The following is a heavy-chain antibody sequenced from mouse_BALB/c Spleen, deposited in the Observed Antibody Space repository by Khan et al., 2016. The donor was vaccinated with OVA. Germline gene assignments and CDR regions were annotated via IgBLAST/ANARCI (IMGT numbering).Heavy chain of an antibody. CDR2: IWAGGST. CDR1: GFSLTSYC. D-gene: IGHD2-5*01. Sequence: QVQLKQSGPGLVAPSQSLSISCTVSGFSLTSYCVNWVRQPPGKGLEWLGVIWAGGSTNSNSALMSRLSISKDKSKSHVFLKMNSLQTDDTAMYCCATIYDSKRYYAMDYWGQGTSVTVSS. CDR3: ATIYDSKRYYAMDY. V-gene: IGHV2-9*02. J-gene: IGHJ4*01.